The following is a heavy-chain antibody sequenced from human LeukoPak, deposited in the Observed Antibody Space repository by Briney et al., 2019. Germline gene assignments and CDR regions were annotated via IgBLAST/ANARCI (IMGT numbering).Heavy chain of an antibody. V-gene: IGHV3-74*01. CDR1: GFTFSSYA. Sequence: GGSLRLSCAASGFTFSSYAMRWVRQVPGKRPVWVSRINDDGSDTIYADSVRGRFTISRDDAKNTVYLQMNNLRAEDTAVYYCVRGGPSTWSWGQGTLVTVSS. CDR3: VRGGPSTWS. D-gene: IGHD2-15*01. J-gene: IGHJ5*02. CDR2: INDDGSDT.